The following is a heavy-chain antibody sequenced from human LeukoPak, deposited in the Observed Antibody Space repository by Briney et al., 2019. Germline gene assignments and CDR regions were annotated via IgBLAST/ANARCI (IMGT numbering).Heavy chain of an antibody. CDR2: IGTAGDT. J-gene: IGHJ4*02. CDR3: ARVAKERVGGVYYFDY. V-gene: IGHV3-13*01. CDR1: GFTFSDYD. D-gene: IGHD1-1*01. Sequence: PGGSLRLSYAASGFTFSDYDMHWVRQATGKGLEWDSAIGTAGDTYYTGSVKGRFTISRENAKNSLYLQMNSLRAGDTAVYYCARVAKERVGGVYYFDYWGQGTLVTVSS.